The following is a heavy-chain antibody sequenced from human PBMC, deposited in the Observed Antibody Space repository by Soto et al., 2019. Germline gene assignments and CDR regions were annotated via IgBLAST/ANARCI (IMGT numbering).Heavy chain of an antibody. CDR2: IYHSGSP. CDR3: ATLPPRIVVALLPIPT. D-gene: IGHD2-21*01. J-gene: IGHJ5*02. V-gene: IGHV4-4*02. CDR1: GGSISSTNW. Sequence: QVQLRESGPGLVKTSGTLSLTCVVSGGSISSTNWWTWVRQPPGKGLEWIGEIYHSGSPTFSPSRRRPASISVHTSNNPFSPRLTSVTAADAAVYSCATLPPRIVVALLPIPTWGQGTLVTVSP.